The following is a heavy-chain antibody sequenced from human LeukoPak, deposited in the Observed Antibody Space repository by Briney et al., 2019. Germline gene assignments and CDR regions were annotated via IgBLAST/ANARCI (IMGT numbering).Heavy chain of an antibody. CDR2: ISSSSSYI. D-gene: IGHD5-12*01. J-gene: IGHJ4*02. V-gene: IGHV3-21*01. CDR1: GFTFSSYS. CDR3: ARASGYQYYFDY. Sequence: GGSLRLSCAASGFTFSSYSMNWVRQAPGKGLEWVSSISSSSSYIYYADSVKGRFTISRDNAKNSLYLQRNSLRAEDTAVYYCARASGYQYYFDYWGQGTLVTVSS.